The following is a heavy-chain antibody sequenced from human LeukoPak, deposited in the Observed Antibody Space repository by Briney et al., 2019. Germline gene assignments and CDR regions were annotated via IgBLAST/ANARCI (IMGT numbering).Heavy chain of an antibody. CDR3: ARQIFYYDSSGYYPYYYYYYMDV. CDR1: GGSFSGYY. D-gene: IGHD3-22*01. CDR2: IYTSGST. J-gene: IGHJ6*03. V-gene: IGHV4-59*10. Sequence: SETLSLTCAVYGGSFSGYYWSWIRQPAGKGLEWIGRIYTSGSTNYNPSLKSRVTISVDTSKNQFSLKLSSVTAADTAVYYCARQIFYYDSSGYYPYYYYYYMDVWGKGTTVTISS.